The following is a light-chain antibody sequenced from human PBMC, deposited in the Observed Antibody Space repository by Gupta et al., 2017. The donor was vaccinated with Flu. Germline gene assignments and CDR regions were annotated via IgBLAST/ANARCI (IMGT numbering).Light chain of an antibody. CDR2: WAS. CDR3: QQYYSTLS. CDR1: RSVLYSSNNKNY. V-gene: IGKV4-1*01. J-gene: IGKJ2*01. Sequence: DIVMTQSPDSLTVSLGERATIDCKSSRSVLYSSNNKNYLAWYQQKPGQPPKLLIYWASTRESGVPDGFSGSGSGTDFTLTISSLQAEDVAVYYCQQYYSTLSFGQGTKLEIK.